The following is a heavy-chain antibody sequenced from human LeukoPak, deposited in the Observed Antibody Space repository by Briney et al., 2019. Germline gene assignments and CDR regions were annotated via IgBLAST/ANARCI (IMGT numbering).Heavy chain of an antibody. J-gene: IGHJ4*02. Sequence: ASVKVSCKASGYTFTTYYMHWVRQAPGQGLEWMGIINPSSGSTSYAQKFQGRATMTGDTSTSTVDMELSSLRFEDTAVYYCARGGTATTAPIDYWGQGTLVTVSS. V-gene: IGHV1-46*01. CDR3: ARGGTATTAPIDY. D-gene: IGHD4-17*01. CDR2: INPSSGST. CDR1: GYTFTTYY.